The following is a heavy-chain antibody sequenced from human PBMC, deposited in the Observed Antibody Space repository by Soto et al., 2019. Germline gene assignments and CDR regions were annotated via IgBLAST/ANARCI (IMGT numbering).Heavy chain of an antibody. CDR1: GDSISRFY. D-gene: IGHD1-1*01. CDR2: ISHSGST. Sequence: QVQLQESGPGLVKPSQTLSLTCTVSGDSISRFYWNWIRQPPGKGLEWIGYISHSGSTNYNPSLRSRVTISADTSKNQFSLKLSSVTAADTAVYYCARDDTTGGFDFWGQGTLVTVSS. CDR3: ARDDTTGGFDF. J-gene: IGHJ4*02. V-gene: IGHV4-59*01.